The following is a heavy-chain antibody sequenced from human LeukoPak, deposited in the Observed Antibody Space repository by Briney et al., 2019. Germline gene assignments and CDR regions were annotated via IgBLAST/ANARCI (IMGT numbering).Heavy chain of an antibody. CDR1: GYTFTGYY. J-gene: IGHJ4*02. D-gene: IGHD2-2*01. V-gene: IGHV1-2*02. CDR3: ARGGVVVPAAPGDY. Sequence: AASVKVSCKASGYTFTGYYMHWVRQAPGQGLEWMGWINPNSGGTNYAQKFQGRVTMTRGTSISTAYMELSRLRSDDTAVYYCARGGVVVPAAPGDYWGQGTLVTVSS. CDR2: INPNSGGT.